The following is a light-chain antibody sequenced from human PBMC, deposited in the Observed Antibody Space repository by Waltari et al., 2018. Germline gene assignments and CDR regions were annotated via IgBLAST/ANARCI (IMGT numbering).Light chain of an antibody. J-gene: IGKJ5*01. V-gene: IGKV2-28*01. Sequence: DIVMTQSPLSLPVTPGEPASISCRSSQSLLQTNGNTYLAWYLQRPGQAPQLLLYLASNRAAGVPDRFSGSGSGTDFTLKISRVEAEDVGVYYCMQGLKTPITFGQGTRLEIK. CDR1: QSLLQTNGNTY. CDR2: LAS. CDR3: MQGLKTPIT.